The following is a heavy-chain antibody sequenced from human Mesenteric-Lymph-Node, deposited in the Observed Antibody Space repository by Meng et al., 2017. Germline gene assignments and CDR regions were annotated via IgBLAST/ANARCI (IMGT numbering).Heavy chain of an antibody. CDR2: IKQDGTDT. D-gene: IGHD2-2*01. CDR1: GFTFSNYW. CDR3: ARVRCTSTNCFPDY. V-gene: IGHV3-7*01. Sequence: GGSLRLSCVASGFTFSNYWMSWVRQAPGKGLEWVANIKQDGTDTYYVDSVKGRFSISRDNAKNSLFLQMNNLRAEDTAVYYCARVRCTSTNCFPDYWGQGKLVNGAS. J-gene: IGHJ4*02.